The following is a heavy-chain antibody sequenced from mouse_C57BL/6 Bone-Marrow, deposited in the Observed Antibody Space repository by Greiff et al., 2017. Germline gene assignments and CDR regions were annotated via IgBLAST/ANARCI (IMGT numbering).Heavy chain of an antibody. J-gene: IGHJ3*01. CDR1: GYSFTGYY. CDR3: ARNSSGGVAY. V-gene: IGHV1-42*01. CDR2: INPSTGGT. Sequence: VQLQQSGPELVKPGASVKISCKASGYSFTGYYMNWVKQSPEKSLEWIGEINPSTGGTTYNQKFKAKATLTVDKSSSTAYMQLKSLTSEDSAVYYCARNSSGGVAYWGQGTLVTVSA. D-gene: IGHD3-2*02.